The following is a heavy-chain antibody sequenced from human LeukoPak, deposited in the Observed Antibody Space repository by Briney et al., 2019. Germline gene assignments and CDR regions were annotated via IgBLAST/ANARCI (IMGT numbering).Heavy chain of an antibody. Sequence: SGTLSLTCAVSGASVDSHSWWSWVRQPPGKGLEWIGEIYRNGAANYKPSLKSRVTMSIDTSKNQFSLKVSSVTAADTAVYYCATYYESSGYRFDYWGQGTLATVSS. D-gene: IGHD3-22*01. CDR2: IYRNGAA. V-gene: IGHV4-4*02. J-gene: IGHJ4*02. CDR1: GASVDSHSW. CDR3: ATYYESSGYRFDY.